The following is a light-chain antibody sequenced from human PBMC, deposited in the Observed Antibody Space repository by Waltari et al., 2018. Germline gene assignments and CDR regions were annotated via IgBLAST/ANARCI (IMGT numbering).Light chain of an antibody. Sequence: QSGLTQPPSVSGAPGQRVTISCTGSSSNIGAGYDVHWYQLLPGTAPKLLIHGNGKRPSGVPYRCSGSKSGTSASLAITGLQAEDEAGYYCQSYDSSLSGSVFGGGTKLTVL. J-gene: IGLJ2*01. CDR1: SSNIGAGYD. CDR3: QSYDSSLSGSV. V-gene: IGLV1-40*01. CDR2: GNG.